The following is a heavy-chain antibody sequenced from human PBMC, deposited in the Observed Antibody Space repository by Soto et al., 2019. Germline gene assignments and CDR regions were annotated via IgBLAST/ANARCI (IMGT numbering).Heavy chain of an antibody. CDR3: ARRPFTFYYDTSGYLNWFDP. CDR2: IYWDDDK. J-gene: IGHJ5*02. D-gene: IGHD3-22*01. Sequence: QITLKESGPPVLKPTQTLTLTCTLSGSSVTTTGVGVGWIRQPPGKALQWLALIYWDDDKRYNPSLRNRLTIAKDTSKNQVVLTMTDMDPVDTATYYCARRPFTFYYDTSGYLNWFDPWGQGVLVTVSS. CDR1: GSSVTTTGVG. V-gene: IGHV2-5*02.